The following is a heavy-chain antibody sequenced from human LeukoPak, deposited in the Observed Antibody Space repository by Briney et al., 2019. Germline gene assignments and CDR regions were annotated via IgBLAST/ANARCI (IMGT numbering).Heavy chain of an antibody. CDR2: IRYDGSNK. V-gene: IGHV3-30*02. Sequence: QPGESLRLSCAASGFTFSNYGMHWVRQAPGKGLEWVAFIRYDGSNKCYADSVKGRFTISRDNSKNTLYLQMNSLRAEDTAVYYCAKAPPPYCSGGSCFDAFDIWGQGTMVTVSS. J-gene: IGHJ3*02. D-gene: IGHD2-15*01. CDR1: GFTFSNYG. CDR3: AKAPPPYCSGGSCFDAFDI.